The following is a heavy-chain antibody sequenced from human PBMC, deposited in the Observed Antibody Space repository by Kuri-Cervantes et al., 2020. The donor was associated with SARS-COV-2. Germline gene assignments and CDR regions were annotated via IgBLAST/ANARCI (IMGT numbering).Heavy chain of an antibody. Sequence: SQTLSLTCAVYGGSFSGYYWSWIRQPPGKELEWIGEINHSGSTNYNPSLKSRVTISVDTSKNQFSLKLSSVTAADTAVYYCARSPGIATAGTNWFDPWGQGTLVTVSS. J-gene: IGHJ5*02. CDR2: INHSGST. CDR3: ARSPGIATAGTNWFDP. CDR1: GGSFSGYY. D-gene: IGHD6-13*01. V-gene: IGHV4-34*01.